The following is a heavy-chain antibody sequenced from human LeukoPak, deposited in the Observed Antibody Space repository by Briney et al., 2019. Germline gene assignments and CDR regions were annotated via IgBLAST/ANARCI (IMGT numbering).Heavy chain of an antibody. D-gene: IGHD6-13*01. J-gene: IGHJ5*01. Sequence: GGSLRLSCAASGLTFSSYAMSWVRQAPGKGLEWVSGISGSGISTLYVDSVQGRFIISRDNSNNTLYLEMNNLRAEDTAVYYCAKDRLKGIAAAGTGWFDSWGQGALVTVSS. CDR3: AKDRLKGIAAAGTGWFDS. V-gene: IGHV3-23*01. CDR1: GLTFSSYA. CDR2: ISGSGIST.